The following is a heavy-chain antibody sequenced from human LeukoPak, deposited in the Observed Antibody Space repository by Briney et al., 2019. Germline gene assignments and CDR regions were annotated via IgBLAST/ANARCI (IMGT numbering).Heavy chain of an antibody. V-gene: IGHV1-18*01. CDR1: GYTFTSYG. D-gene: IGHD2-15*01. J-gene: IGHJ5*02. Sequence: GASVKVSCKASGYTFTSYGISWVRQAPGQGLEWMGWISAYNGNTNYAQKLQGRDTMTTDTSTSTAYMELRSLRSDDTAVYYCARDSDCSGGSCYVNWFDPWGQGTLVTVSS. CDR3: ARDSDCSGGSCYVNWFDP. CDR2: ISAYNGNT.